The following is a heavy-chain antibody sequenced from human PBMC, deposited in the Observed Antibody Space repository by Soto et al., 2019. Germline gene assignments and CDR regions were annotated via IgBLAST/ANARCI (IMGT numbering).Heavy chain of an antibody. D-gene: IGHD3-22*01. CDR1: GGSISSSSYY. J-gene: IGHJ4*02. CDR2: IYYSGST. CDR3: AIGGLYYYDSSGYTYYFDY. V-gene: IGHV4-39*01. Sequence: PSETLSLTCTVSGGSISSSSYYWGWIRQPPGKRLEWIGSIYYSGSTYYNPSLKSRVTISVDTSKNQFSLKLSSVTAADTAVYYCAIGGLYYYDSSGYTYYFDYWGQGTLVTVSS.